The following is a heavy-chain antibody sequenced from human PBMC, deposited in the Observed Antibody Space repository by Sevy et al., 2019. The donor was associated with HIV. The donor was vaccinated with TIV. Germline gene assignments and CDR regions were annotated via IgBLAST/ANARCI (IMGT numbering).Heavy chain of an antibody. D-gene: IGHD2-2*01. Sequence: GGSLRLSCAASGFTFSDYYMNWVRQAPGKGLEWVSSISSRNSYIHYADSVRGRFTISRDNAKNSLYLQMNSLRVDDTAVYFCARDGGCSSTSCLLYFDSWGQGALVTVSS. CDR2: ISSRNSYI. CDR3: ARDGGCSSTSCLLYFDS. J-gene: IGHJ4*02. V-gene: IGHV3-21*01. CDR1: GFTFSDYY.